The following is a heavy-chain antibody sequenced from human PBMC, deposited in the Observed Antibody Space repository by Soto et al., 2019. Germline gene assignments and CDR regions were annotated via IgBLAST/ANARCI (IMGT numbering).Heavy chain of an antibody. D-gene: IGHD2-2*01. CDR1: GGSISSSSYY. Sequence: SETLSLTCTVSGGSISSSSYYWGWIRQPPGKGLEWIGSIYYSGSTYYNPSLKSRVTISVDTSKNQFSLKLSSVTAADTAVYYCARQLGYCSSTSCLNNWFDPWGQGTLVTVSS. V-gene: IGHV4-39*01. J-gene: IGHJ5*02. CDR3: ARQLGYCSSTSCLNNWFDP. CDR2: IYYSGST.